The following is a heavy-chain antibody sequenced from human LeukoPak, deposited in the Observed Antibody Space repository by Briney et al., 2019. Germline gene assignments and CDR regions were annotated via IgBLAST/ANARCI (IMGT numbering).Heavy chain of an antibody. CDR1: GFTFSSQG. D-gene: IGHD4-17*01. CDR3: AKERFGDYGDFDY. Sequence: GGSLRPSCTASGFTFSSQGMSWVRQAPGKGLEWVSTISRSGGSTYYADSVKGRFTISRDNSKNTLYLQLNSLRAEDTAVYYCAKERFGDYGDFDYWGQGTLVTVSS. CDR2: ISRSGGST. J-gene: IGHJ4*02. V-gene: IGHV3-23*01.